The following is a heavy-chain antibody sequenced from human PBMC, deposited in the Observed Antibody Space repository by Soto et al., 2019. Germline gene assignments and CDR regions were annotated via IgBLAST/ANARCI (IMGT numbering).Heavy chain of an antibody. J-gene: IGHJ4*02. CDR3: AASSPVVADY. V-gene: IGHV3-30*03. Sequence: GGSLRLSCAASGFTFSSYGMHWVRQAPGKGLEWVAVISYDGSNKYYVDSVKGRFTISRDNAKNSLYLQMNSLRAEDTAVYYCAASSPVVADYWGQGTLVTVSS. CDR1: GFTFSSYG. CDR2: ISYDGSNK. D-gene: IGHD2-15*01.